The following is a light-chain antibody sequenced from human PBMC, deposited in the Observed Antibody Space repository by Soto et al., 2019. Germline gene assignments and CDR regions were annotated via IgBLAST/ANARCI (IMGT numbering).Light chain of an antibody. J-gene: IGKJ4*01. CDR3: QQRSNWPGT. Sequence: ENVLTQSPVTLSLSPGERATLSCRAIQSVSRNLAWYQHKPGQSPRLLIYDASNRATGIPARFSGSGSGTDFTLTISSLEPEDFAVYYCQQRSNWPGTFGGGTKVDIK. CDR1: QSVSRN. CDR2: DAS. V-gene: IGKV3-11*01.